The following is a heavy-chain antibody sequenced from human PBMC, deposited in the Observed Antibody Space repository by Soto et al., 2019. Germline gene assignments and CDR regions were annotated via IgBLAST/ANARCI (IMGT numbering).Heavy chain of an antibody. J-gene: IGHJ6*02. CDR2: INTSNGNT. V-gene: IGHV1-18*04. CDR1: GYTFISYY. Sequence: ASVKVSCKASGYTFISYYMNWVRQAPGQGLEWLGMINTSNGNTNYAQNLQGRVIMTADTSTSTAYMELRSLRSDDTAIYYCTREGSAPYYYYGMDAWGQGTTVTVSS. CDR3: TREGSAPYYYYGMDA. D-gene: IGHD3-10*01.